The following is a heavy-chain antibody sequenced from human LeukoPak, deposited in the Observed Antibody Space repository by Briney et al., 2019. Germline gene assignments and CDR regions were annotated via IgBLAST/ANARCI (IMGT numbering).Heavy chain of an antibody. CDR3: ARLHRNWFDP. D-gene: IGHD4-11*01. Sequence: ASVKVSCKASGYTFTGYFMHWVRQAPGQGPEWMGWINPNSGGTNYAQKFQGRVTMTRDTSINTTYMELSRLRSDDTAVYYCARLHRNWFDPWGQGTLVTVSS. V-gene: IGHV1-2*02. CDR2: INPNSGGT. CDR1: GYTFTGYF. J-gene: IGHJ5*02.